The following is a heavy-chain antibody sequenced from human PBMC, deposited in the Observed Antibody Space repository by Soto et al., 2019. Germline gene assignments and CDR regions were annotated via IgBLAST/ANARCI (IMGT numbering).Heavy chain of an antibody. CDR1: GYSFTSYG. V-gene: IGHV1-18*01. CDR2: ISGYNGKT. J-gene: IGHJ5*02. Sequence: QVHLVQSGAAVMKPGASVQVSCKASGYSFTSYGISWVRQAAGHGLEWMAWISGYNGKTRFAPKYQGRLTMTIDTATRPANTDLRTLRPDDAAMYSCAREKKGNPDYWSELWGQGT. CDR3: AREKKGNPDYWSEL.